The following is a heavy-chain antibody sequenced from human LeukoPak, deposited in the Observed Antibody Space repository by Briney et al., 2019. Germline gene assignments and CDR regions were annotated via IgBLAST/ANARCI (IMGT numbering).Heavy chain of an antibody. Sequence: GGSLRLSCAPSGFTFSDSAMHWVRQASGKGLEWVGRIRSKVYSYTTEYAVSVQGRFTISRDDSKNTAYLEISSLKTEDTGMYYCTRYGGNYDYWGRGTLVTVSS. CDR3: TRYGGNYDY. CDR1: GFTFSDSA. J-gene: IGHJ4*02. D-gene: IGHD4-23*01. CDR2: IRSKVYSYTT. V-gene: IGHV3-73*01.